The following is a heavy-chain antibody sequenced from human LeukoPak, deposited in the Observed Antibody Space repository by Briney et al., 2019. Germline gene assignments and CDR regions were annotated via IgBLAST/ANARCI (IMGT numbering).Heavy chain of an antibody. D-gene: IGHD2-15*01. J-gene: IGHJ4*02. CDR1: GFTFSRYA. Sequence: GGSLRLSCAASGFTFSRYAMSWVRQAPGKGLEWASAISGSGGSTYYADSAKGRFTISRDNSKNTLYLQMNSLRAEDTAVYYCAKDRLGGSCSTDWGQGTLVTVSS. CDR3: AKDRLGGSCSTD. V-gene: IGHV3-23*01. CDR2: ISGSGGST.